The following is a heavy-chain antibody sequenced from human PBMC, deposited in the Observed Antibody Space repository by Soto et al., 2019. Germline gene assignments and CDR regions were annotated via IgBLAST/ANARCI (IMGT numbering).Heavy chain of an antibody. Sequence: QVKLVQSGAAVKKPGSSVKVSCKASGGTFSSYAISWVRQAPGQGLEGMGGIIPIFGTANYAKKCQGRVTITADKSTSTDYMELSSLRSEHTAVYYCARAGMNWNDEEFDYWGQGTLVTVSS. CDR2: IIPIFGTA. D-gene: IGHD1-1*01. CDR1: GGTFSSYA. CDR3: ARAGMNWNDEEFDY. V-gene: IGHV1-69*06. J-gene: IGHJ4*02.